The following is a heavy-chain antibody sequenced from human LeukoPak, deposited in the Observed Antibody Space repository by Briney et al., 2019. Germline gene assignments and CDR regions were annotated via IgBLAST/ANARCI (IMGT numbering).Heavy chain of an antibody. J-gene: IGHJ4*02. CDR1: TGSISSSVYY. D-gene: IGHD5-24*01. Sequence: SETLSLTCPVSTGSISSSVYYWSWIRQHPGKGLEWIGYIYYSGSTYYNPSLKSRVTISVDTSKNQFSLKLSSVTAADTAVYYCARGVRRLQLSYFDYWGQGTLVTVSS. CDR2: IYYSGST. V-gene: IGHV4-31*03. CDR3: ARGVRRLQLSYFDY.